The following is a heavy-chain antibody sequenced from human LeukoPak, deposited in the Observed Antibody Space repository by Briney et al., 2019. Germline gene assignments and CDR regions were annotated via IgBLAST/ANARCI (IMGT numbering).Heavy chain of an antibody. CDR3: ARARGYSSGFDC. D-gene: IGHD6-19*01. Sequence: SGPTLVNPTQTLTLTCTSSGFSLSTSGMRVSWIRQPPVKALEWLARIDWDDDKFYSTSLKTRLTISKDTSKNQVVLTMTNMDPVDTATYYCARARGYSSGFDCWGQGTLVTVSS. CDR2: IDWDDDK. J-gene: IGHJ4*02. CDR1: GFSLSTSGMR. V-gene: IGHV2-70*04.